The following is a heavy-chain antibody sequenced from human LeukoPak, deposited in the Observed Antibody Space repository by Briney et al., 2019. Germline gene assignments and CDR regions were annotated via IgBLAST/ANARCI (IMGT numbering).Heavy chain of an antibody. Sequence: ASVKVSCKASGYTFTNYDINWVRQASGQGLEWMGWMSPNSGNTGYTQKFQGRVTMTRNTSISTAHMELSSLRSEDTAVYYCARGRGSGHKENWFDPWGQGTLVTVSS. CDR1: GYTFTNYD. J-gene: IGHJ5*02. V-gene: IGHV1-8*01. D-gene: IGHD6-19*01. CDR2: MSPNSGNT. CDR3: ARGRGSGHKENWFDP.